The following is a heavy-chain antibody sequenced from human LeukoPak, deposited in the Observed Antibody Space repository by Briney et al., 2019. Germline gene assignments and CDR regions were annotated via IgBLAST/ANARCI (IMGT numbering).Heavy chain of an antibody. V-gene: IGHV1-69*04. CDR3: ARVEGLGATTVGFDY. CDR2: IIPLFGIA. J-gene: IGHJ4*02. CDR1: GGTFSSSA. D-gene: IGHD1-26*01. Sequence: GSSVKVSCKASGGTFSSSATSWVRQAPGQGLEWMGRIIPLFGIANYAQKFRGRVTITADKSTSTAYMELSSLRSEDTAVYYCARVEGLGATTVGFDYWGQGTLVTVSS.